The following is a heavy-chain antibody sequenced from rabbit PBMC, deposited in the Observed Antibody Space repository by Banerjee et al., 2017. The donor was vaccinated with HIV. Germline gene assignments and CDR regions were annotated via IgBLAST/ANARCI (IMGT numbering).Heavy chain of an antibody. CDR1: GFSFSSNYW. V-gene: IGHV1S45*01. J-gene: IGHJ4*01. Sequence: LTLTCTASGFSFSSNYWISWVRQAPGKGLEWIACINTSSGNTVYASWAKGRFTISKTSSTTVTLEMTSLTAADTATYFCARNGGMLDYKLWGPGTLVTVS. CDR2: INTSSGNT. D-gene: IGHD6-1*01. CDR3: ARNGGMLDYKL.